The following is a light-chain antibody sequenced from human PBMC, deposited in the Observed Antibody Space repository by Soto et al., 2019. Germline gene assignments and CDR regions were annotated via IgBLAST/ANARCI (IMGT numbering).Light chain of an antibody. CDR3: QQYDNLPPDT. CDR2: DAS. CDR1: QDISNY. V-gene: IGKV1-33*01. Sequence: DIQMTQSPSSLSASVGERVTITCQASQDISNYLNWYQQKPGKAPKLLIYDASNLETGVPSRFSGSGSGTDFTFTISSLQPEDIATHYCQQYDNLPPDTFGQGTKLEIK. J-gene: IGKJ2*01.